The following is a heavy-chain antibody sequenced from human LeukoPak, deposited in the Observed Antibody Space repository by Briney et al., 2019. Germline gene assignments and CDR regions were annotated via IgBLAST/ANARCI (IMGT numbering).Heavy chain of an antibody. CDR3: ASDRLHDDSLTGYLAD. CDR2: IYSGGST. Sequence: GGSLRLSCADSGFTVSRNYMRWVRQAPGKGLEWVSVIYSGGSTHYADSVKGRFTISRDNSKNTLYLQMNSLRAEDTAVYYCASDRLHDDSLTGYLADWGQGTLVTVSS. V-gene: IGHV3-66*01. D-gene: IGHD3-9*01. J-gene: IGHJ4*02. CDR1: GFTVSRNY.